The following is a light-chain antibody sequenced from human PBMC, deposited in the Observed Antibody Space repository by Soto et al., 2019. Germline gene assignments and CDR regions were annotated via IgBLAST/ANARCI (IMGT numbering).Light chain of an antibody. Sequence: QSALTQPASVSGSPGQSITISCTGTSSDVGSYNLVSWYQKHPGKAPRLMIYEDTKRPSGVSDRFSGSKSGNTASLTISGLQAEDEADYYCCAYASYSTFVFGGGTKLTVL. CDR2: EDT. J-gene: IGLJ1*01. CDR1: SSDVGSYNL. V-gene: IGLV2-23*01. CDR3: CAYASYSTFV.